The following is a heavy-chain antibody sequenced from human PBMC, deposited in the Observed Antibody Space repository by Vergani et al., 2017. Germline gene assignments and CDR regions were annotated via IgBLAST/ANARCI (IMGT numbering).Heavy chain of an antibody. D-gene: IGHD4-23*01. V-gene: IGHV4-34*01. CDR2: INHSGST. CDR1: GGSFSGYY. J-gene: IGHJ5*02. CDR3: ARFYGGNSFNWFDP. Sequence: QVQLQQWGAGLLKPSETLSLTCAVYGGSFSGYYWSWIRQPPGKGLEWIGEINHSGSTNYNPSLKSRVTISVDTSKNQFSLKLSSVTAADTAVYYCARFYGGNSFNWFDPLGQGTLVTVSS.